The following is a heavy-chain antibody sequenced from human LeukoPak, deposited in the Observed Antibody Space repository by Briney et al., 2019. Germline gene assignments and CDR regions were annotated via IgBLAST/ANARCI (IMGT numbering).Heavy chain of an antibody. CDR2: IYYSGKT. V-gene: IGHV4-39*07. CDR1: GGSISSSTYY. J-gene: IGHJ4*02. D-gene: IGHD2-15*01. CDR3: ARGIAPLAY. Sequence: SETLSLTCTVSGGSISSSTYYWGWIRQPPGKGLEWIGIIYYSGKTYYNPSLKSRVTISVDTSKNQFSLKLSSVTAADTAVYYCARGIAPLAYWGQGTLVTVSS.